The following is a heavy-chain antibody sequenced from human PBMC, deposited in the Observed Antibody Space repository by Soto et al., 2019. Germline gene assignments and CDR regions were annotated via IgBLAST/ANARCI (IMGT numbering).Heavy chain of an antibody. CDR3: AKGRGGKTVANYGLDV. CDR2: ISPFGGAT. J-gene: IGHJ6*02. Sequence: ASVKGSCKAPFDSGSNDFLHSVRQAPGQGFEWLGLISPFGGATAYAQRFKGRVTVTMDKSSTSFYLELSSLRSDDTAVYYCAKGRGGKTVANYGLDVSGQGVTVTVSS. D-gene: IGHD3-16*01. V-gene: IGHV1-46*01. CDR1: FDSGSNDF.